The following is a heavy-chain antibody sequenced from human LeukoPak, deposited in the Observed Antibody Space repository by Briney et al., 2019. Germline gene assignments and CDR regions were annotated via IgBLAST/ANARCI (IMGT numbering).Heavy chain of an antibody. CDR1: GFSFSNFY. CDR3: ASRIQI. D-gene: IGHD2-21*01. CDR2: IKQDGSEK. V-gene: IGHV3-7*03. J-gene: IGHJ4*02. Sequence: GGSLRLSCAASGFSFSNFYMSWVRQAPGRGLEWVAKIKQDGSEKYYVDAVKGRFTISRDNAKNSLYLLMNSLRAEDTAVYYCASRIQIWGQGTLVTVSS.